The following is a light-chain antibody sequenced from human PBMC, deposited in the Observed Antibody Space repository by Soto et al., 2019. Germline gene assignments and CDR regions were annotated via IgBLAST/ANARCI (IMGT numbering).Light chain of an antibody. CDR2: TVS. CDR3: QQGKTCPFT. J-gene: IGKJ3*01. CDR1: HGVSGW. V-gene: IGKV1-12*01. Sequence: IQMTQSPSSVSASVGDTVTLSCQTSHGVSGWLAWYQQKPGKAPTLLIYTVSNLQSGVPSRFSGSGSGTDFSRTITNLQPEDFATYFCQQGKTCPFTFGPGTKV.